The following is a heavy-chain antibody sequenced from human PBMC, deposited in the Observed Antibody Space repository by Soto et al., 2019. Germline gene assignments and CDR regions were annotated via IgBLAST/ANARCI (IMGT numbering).Heavy chain of an antibody. CDR1: GFTFSSYA. J-gene: IGHJ6*03. V-gene: IGHV3-23*01. CDR3: AKSSYLVTIFGVVYYYYYMDV. D-gene: IGHD3-3*01. CDR2: ISGSGGST. Sequence: GGSLRLSCAASGFTFSSYAMSWVRQAPGKGLEWVSAISGSGGSTYYADSVKGRFTISRDNSKNTLYLKMNSLRAEDTAVYYCAKSSYLVTIFGVVYYYYYMDVWGKGTTVTVSS.